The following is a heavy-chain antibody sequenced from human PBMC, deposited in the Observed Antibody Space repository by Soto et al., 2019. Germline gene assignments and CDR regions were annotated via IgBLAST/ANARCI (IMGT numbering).Heavy chain of an antibody. Sequence: VASVKVSCKASGYTFTSYAMHWVRQAPGQRLEWMGWINAGNGNTKYSQKFQGRVTITRDTSASTAYMELSSLRSEDTAVYYCARDRAYSGRTTPTLTLDYWGQGTLVTVSS. J-gene: IGHJ4*02. CDR3: ARDRAYSGRTTPTLTLDY. CDR1: GYTFTSYA. V-gene: IGHV1-3*01. D-gene: IGHD1-26*01. CDR2: INAGNGNT.